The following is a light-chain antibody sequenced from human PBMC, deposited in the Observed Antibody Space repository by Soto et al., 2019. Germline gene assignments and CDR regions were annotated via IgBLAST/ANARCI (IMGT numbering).Light chain of an antibody. J-gene: IGLJ3*02. CDR1: SSDIGNYNY. CDR3: SSYIRSSSSWV. V-gene: IGLV2-14*01. Sequence: QSALTQPASVSASPGQSITISCTGTSSDIGNYNYVSWYQQHPGKAPKLIIYEVTNRPSGVSDRFSGSKSGNTASLTISGLQAEDEADYHCSSYIRSSSSWVFGGGTKLTVL. CDR2: EVT.